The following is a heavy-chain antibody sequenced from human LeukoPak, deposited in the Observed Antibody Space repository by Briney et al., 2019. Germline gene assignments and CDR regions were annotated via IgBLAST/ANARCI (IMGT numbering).Heavy chain of an antibody. Sequence: GSLRLSCAASGFTFSSYSMQWVRQTPGKVLEWVGIMSNSGENTFYGEAVKGRFTISRDNSQNTLYLQMNSLRPEDTAVYYCAKGGASVTRYVDYWGQGTLVTVSS. D-gene: IGHD4-17*01. CDR1: GFTFSSYS. CDR3: AKGGASVTRYVDY. J-gene: IGHJ4*02. CDR2: MSNSGENT. V-gene: IGHV3-30*18.